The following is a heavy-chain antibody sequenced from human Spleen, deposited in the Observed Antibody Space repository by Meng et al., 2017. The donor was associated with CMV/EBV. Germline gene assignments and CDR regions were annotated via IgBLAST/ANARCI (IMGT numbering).Heavy chain of an antibody. D-gene: IGHD2-8*01. V-gene: IGHV4-59*01. CDR1: GGSISSYY. Sequence: SETLSLTCTVSGGSISSYYWSWIRQPPGKGLEWIGYIYYSGSTNYNPSLKSRVTISVDTSKNQFSLKLSSVTAADTAVYYCARGPFCINGVCPYYLDSWGRGTLVTVSS. J-gene: IGHJ4*02. CDR3: ARGPFCINGVCPYYLDS. CDR2: IYYSGST.